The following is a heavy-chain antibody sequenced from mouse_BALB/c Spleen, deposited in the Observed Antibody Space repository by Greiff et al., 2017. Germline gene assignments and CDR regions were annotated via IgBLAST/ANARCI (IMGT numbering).Heavy chain of an antibody. Sequence: DVKLVESGGGLVKPGGSLKLSCAASGFTFSSYAMSWVRQSPEKRLEWVAEISSGGSYTYYPDTVTGRFTISRDNAKNTLYLEMSSLRSEDTAMYYCARVFYGFYAMDYWGQGTSVTVSS. CDR1: GFTFSSYA. CDR2: ISSGGSYT. J-gene: IGHJ4*01. D-gene: IGHD2-2*01. V-gene: IGHV5-9-4*01. CDR3: ARVFYGFYAMDY.